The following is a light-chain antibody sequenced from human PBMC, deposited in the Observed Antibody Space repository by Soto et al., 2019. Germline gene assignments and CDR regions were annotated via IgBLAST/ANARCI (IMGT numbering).Light chain of an antibody. J-gene: IGLJ1*01. CDR1: NSDIGSYNV. CDR2: EVT. V-gene: IGLV2-23*02. Sequence: QSVLTQPASVSGSPGQSITISCTGTNSDIGSYNVVSWYEQHPGKAPKLIIYEVTKRPSGVSNRFSGSKSGNTASLTISGLQTEYEADYYCCSYAGNNVFVFGTGPKVT. CDR3: CSYAGNNVFV.